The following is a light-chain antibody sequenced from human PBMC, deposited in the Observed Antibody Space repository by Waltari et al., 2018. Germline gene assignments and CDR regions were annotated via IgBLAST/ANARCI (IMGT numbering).Light chain of an antibody. CDR2: EVS. CDR1: SSDVGGYNY. Sequence: QSALTQPPSASGSPGQSVTISCTGTSSDVGGYNYVSWYQQHPGKAPKLMIYEVSKRPAGVPDRCSGSKSGTTASLTVSGLQAEDEADYYCSSYAGSNTVVFGGGTKLTVL. CDR3: SSYAGSNTVV. V-gene: IGLV2-8*01. J-gene: IGLJ2*01.